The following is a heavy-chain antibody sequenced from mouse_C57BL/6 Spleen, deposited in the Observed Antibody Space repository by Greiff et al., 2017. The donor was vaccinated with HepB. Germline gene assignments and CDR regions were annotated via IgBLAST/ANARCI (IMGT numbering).Heavy chain of an antibody. J-gene: IGHJ4*01. V-gene: IGHV2-6*01. CDR2: IWGVGST. CDR1: GFSLTSYG. CDR3: ASERGGAMDY. Sequence: VKLMESGPGLVAPSQSLSITCTVSGFSLTSYGVDWVRQSPGKGLEWLGVIWGVGSTNYNSALKSRLSISKDNSKSQVFLKMNSLQTDDTAMYYCASERGGAMDYWGQGTSVTVSS.